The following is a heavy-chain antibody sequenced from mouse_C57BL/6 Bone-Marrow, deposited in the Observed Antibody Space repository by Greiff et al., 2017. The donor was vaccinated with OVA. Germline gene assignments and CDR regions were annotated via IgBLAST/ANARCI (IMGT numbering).Heavy chain of an antibody. CDR2: ISNGGGST. D-gene: IGHD4-1*01. V-gene: IGHV5-12*01. Sequence: EVQLVESGGGLVQPGGSLKLSCAASGFTFSDYYMYWVRQTPEKRLEWVAYISNGGGSTYYPDTVKGRFTISRDNAKNTLYLQMSRLKSEDTAMYYCARHNWDVKAFDYWGQGTTLTVSS. CDR1: GFTFSDYY. CDR3: ARHNWDVKAFDY. J-gene: IGHJ2*01.